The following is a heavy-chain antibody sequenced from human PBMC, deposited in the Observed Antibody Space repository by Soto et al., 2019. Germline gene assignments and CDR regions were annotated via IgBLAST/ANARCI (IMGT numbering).Heavy chain of an antibody. CDR2: INHSGST. J-gene: IGHJ4*02. V-gene: IGHV4-34*01. Sequence: PSETLSLTCAVYGGSFSGLYWSWIRQPPGKGLEWIGEINHSGSTNYNPSLKSRVTISVDTSKNQFSLRAEDTAVYYCAREIATTGLYYFDYWGQGTLVTVSS. CDR3: AREIATTGLYYFDY. CDR1: GGSFSGLY. D-gene: IGHD6-13*01.